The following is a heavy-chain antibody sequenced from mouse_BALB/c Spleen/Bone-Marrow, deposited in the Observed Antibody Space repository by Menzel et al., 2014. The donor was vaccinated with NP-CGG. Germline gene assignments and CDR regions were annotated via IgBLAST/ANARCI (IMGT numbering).Heavy chain of an antibody. CDR1: GFDFRRYW. D-gene: IGHD1-1*01. Sequence: EVQRVESGGGLVRPGGSLKLSCAASGFDFRRYWMSWVRQAPGKGLEWIGEINPESSTINYTPSLKGKFIISRDNAKNTLYLQMSKVRSEDTALYYCARLGYYGYFVDWGQGTTLTVSS. V-gene: IGHV4-1*02. CDR3: ARLGYYGYFVD. CDR2: INPESSTI. J-gene: IGHJ2*01.